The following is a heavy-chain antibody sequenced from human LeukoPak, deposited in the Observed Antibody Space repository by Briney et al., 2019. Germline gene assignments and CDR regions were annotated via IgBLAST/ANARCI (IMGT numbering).Heavy chain of an antibody. D-gene: IGHD5-18*01. CDR2: LLDSVNT. Sequence: SETLSLTCTVSGGSISSHYWSWIRQPPGKGLEWIAYLLDSVNTKDNPSLSSRLTLSADTSKNQFSLRLSSVTAADTAIYYCATIKRGSIYGYFDFWDQGIKVTDSS. CDR1: GGSISSHY. J-gene: IGHJ4*02. V-gene: IGHV4-59*11. CDR3: ATIKRGSIYGYFDF.